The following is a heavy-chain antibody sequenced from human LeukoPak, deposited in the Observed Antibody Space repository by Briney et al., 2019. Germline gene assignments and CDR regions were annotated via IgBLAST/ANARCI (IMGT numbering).Heavy chain of an antibody. CDR2: INPNSGGT. CDR3: ARGVSGAYYYYYMDV. D-gene: IGHD1-26*01. J-gene: IGHJ6*03. V-gene: IGHV1-2*02. Sequence: ASVKVSCKASGYTFTGYYMHWVRQAPGQGLEWMGWINPNSGGTNYAQKFQGRVTMTRDTSISTAYMELSRLRSDDTAVYYCARGVSGAYYYYYMDVWGKGTTVTVSS. CDR1: GYTFTGYY.